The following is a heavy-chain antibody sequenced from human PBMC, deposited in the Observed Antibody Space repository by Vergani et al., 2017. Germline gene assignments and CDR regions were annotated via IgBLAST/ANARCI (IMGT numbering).Heavy chain of an antibody. V-gene: IGHV3-23*01. J-gene: IGHJ4*02. CDR3: ARESENSN. CDR1: GFTFSSRA. Sequence: EVQLLQSEGAVVQPGGSLRLSCGASGFTFSSRAMSWVRQGHGKGLEWVSNMKNTGDSTHYADSVKGRFTISRDNSKNTLYLQMNSLRVEDTAVYYCARESENSNWGQGTLVTVSS. CDR2: MKNTGDST. D-gene: IGHD4-23*01.